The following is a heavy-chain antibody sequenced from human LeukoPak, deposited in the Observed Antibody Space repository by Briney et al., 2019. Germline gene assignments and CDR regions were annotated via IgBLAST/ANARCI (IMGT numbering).Heavy chain of an antibody. CDR2: IRYDGSNK. D-gene: IGHD2-2*01. CDR1: GFTFSSYG. V-gene: IGHV3-30*02. J-gene: IGHJ4*02. CDR3: AKDPDIVVVPAASVFDY. Sequence: GGSLRLSCAASGFTFSSYGMHWVRQAPGKGLEWVAFIRYDGSNKYYADSVKGRFTISRDNSKNTLYLQMNSLRAEDTAVYYCAKDPDIVVVPAASVFDYWGQGTLVTVSS.